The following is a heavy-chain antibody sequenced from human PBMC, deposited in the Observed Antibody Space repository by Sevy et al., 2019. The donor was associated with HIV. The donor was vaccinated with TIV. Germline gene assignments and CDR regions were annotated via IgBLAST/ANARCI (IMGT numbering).Heavy chain of an antibody. CDR1: GFTLSSYD. V-gene: IGHV3-30-3*01. D-gene: IGHD6-13*01. CDR3: ARDNPGIAAAGTEFGYFDY. CDR2: ISYDGSNK. Sequence: GGSLRLSCAASGFTLSSYDMHWVRQAPGKGLEWVAVISYDGSNKYYAYSVKGRFTISRDNSKNTLYLQMNSLRAEDTAVYYCARDNPGIAAAGTEFGYFDYWGQGALVTVSS. J-gene: IGHJ4*02.